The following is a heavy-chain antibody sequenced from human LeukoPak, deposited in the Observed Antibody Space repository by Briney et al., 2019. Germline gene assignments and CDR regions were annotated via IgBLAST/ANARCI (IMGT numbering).Heavy chain of an antibody. V-gene: IGHV4-34*01. J-gene: IGHJ4*02. D-gene: IGHD3-3*01. CDR3: ARHHVTYYDFWSGYFTY. Sequence: SETLSLTCAVYGGSFSGYYWSWIRQPPGKGLEWIGEINHSGSTNYDPSLKSRVTISVDTSKNQFSLKLSSVTAAGTAVYYCARHHVTYYDFWSGYFTYWGQGTLVTVSS. CDR1: GGSFSGYY. CDR2: INHSGST.